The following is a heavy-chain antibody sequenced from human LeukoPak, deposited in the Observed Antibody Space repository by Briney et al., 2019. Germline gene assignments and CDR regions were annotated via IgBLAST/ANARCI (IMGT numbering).Heavy chain of an antibody. J-gene: IGHJ4*02. D-gene: IGHD5-18*01. Sequence: PGASVKVSCKASGDTFSSYAISWVRQAPGQGLEWMGIINPSGGSTSYAQKFQGRVTMTRDTSTSTVYMELSSLRSEDTAVYYCARDGVSYLDYWGQGTLVTVSS. CDR2: INPSGGST. CDR1: GDTFSSYA. V-gene: IGHV1-46*01. CDR3: ARDGVSYLDY.